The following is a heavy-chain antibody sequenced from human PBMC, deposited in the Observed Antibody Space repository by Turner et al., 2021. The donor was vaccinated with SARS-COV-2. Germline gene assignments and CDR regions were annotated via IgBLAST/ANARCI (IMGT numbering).Heavy chain of an antibody. CDR3: ASIAAADPKYYHYYGMDV. D-gene: IGHD6-13*01. CDR2: ISSSSSYI. V-gene: IGHV3-21*01. CDR1: GFPLISYS. J-gene: IGHJ6*02. Sequence: EVQLVEYGGGLVKPGGSLRLSCAASGFPLISYSMNWVRQAPGKGLEWVSSISSSSSYIYYADSVKGRFTISRDNAKNSLYLQMNSLRAEDTAVYYCASIAAADPKYYHYYGMDVWGQGTTVTVSS.